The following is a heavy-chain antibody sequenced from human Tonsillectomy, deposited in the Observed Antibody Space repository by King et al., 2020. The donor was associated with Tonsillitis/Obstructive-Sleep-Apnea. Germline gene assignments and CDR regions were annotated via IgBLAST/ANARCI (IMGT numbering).Heavy chain of an antibody. Sequence: VQLQQWGAGLLKPSETLSLTCAVYGGTFRGYYWSWIRQPPGKGLELIWEINHSESTNYNPSLKCRVTISVETSKKQFSLNLSSVTAADTAVYYCATTTGARIDYWGQGTLVTVSS. D-gene: IGHD1-1*01. J-gene: IGHJ4*02. CDR2: INHSEST. CDR1: GGTFRGYY. V-gene: IGHV4-34*08. CDR3: ATTTGARIDY.